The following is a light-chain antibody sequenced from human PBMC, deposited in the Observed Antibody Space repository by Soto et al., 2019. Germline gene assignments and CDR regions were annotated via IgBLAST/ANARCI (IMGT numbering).Light chain of an antibody. Sequence: DIQMTQSPSSLSASVGDRVTITCRASQSISSYLNWYQQKPGKAPKLLIYAASSLPSGVPSRFSGSGSWTDFTLPISSLQPEDFVTYYCQQRKTFGQGTKVEIK. CDR1: QSISSY. J-gene: IGKJ1*01. V-gene: IGKV1-39*01. CDR3: QQRKT. CDR2: AAS.